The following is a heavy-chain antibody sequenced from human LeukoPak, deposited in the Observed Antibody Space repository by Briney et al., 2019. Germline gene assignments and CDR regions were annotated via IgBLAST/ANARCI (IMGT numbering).Heavy chain of an antibody. V-gene: IGHV3-23*01. CDR1: GLTFSSYA. CDR2: ISGSGGST. Sequence: GGSLRLSCAASGLTFSSYAMSWVRQAPGKGLEWVSAISGSGGSTYYADSVKGRFTISRDNSKNTLYLQMNSLRAEDTAVYYCAKGRQWELLGYFDYWGQGTLVTVSS. CDR3: AKGRQWELLGYFDY. D-gene: IGHD1-26*01. J-gene: IGHJ4*02.